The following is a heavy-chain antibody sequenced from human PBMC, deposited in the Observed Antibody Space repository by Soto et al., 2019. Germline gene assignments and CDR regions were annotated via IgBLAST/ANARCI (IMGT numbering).Heavy chain of an antibody. CDR3: ARDRVEMATISSY. Sequence: ASVKVSCKASGYTFTSYDINWVRQATGQGLEWMGWMNPNSGNTGYAQKFQGRVTMTRNTSTSTAYMELSSLRSEDTAVYYCARDRVEMATISSYWGQGTLVTVSS. CDR1: GYTFTSYD. V-gene: IGHV1-8*01. D-gene: IGHD5-12*01. J-gene: IGHJ4*02. CDR2: MNPNSGNT.